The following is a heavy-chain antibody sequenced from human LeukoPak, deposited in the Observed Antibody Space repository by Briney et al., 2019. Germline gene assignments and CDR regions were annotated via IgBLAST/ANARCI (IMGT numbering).Heavy chain of an antibody. CDR2: ISYDGRSE. CDR1: GFTSTSYG. Sequence: GGSLRLSCAASGFTSTSYGMHWVRQAPGKGLEGVATISYDGRSEYFADFVKGRFTISRDNSKNTMSLQMNSLRPDDTAVYYCAKSFLDYSYYFFGMDVWGQGTTVIVSS. CDR3: AKSFLDYSYYFFGMDV. V-gene: IGHV3-30*18. D-gene: IGHD3-16*02. J-gene: IGHJ6*02.